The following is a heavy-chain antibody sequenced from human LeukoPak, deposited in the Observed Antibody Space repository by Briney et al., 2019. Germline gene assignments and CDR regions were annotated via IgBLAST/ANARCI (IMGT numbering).Heavy chain of an antibody. J-gene: IGHJ4*02. CDR2: MYFSGTP. Sequence: SQTLSLTCTVSGVSISSGGYYWSWIRQHPGKGLEWIGYMYFSGTPSYNPSLTSRATISVDTSQNQFSMTLTSVPAADTAVYYCARGGYSSSSYFDYWGQGTLVTVSS. V-gene: IGHV4-31*03. D-gene: IGHD6-6*01. CDR1: GVSISSGGYY. CDR3: ARGGYSSSSYFDY.